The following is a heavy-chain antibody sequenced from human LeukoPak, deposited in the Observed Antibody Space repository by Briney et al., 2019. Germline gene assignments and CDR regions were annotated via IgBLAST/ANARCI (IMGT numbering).Heavy chain of an antibody. D-gene: IGHD2-21*01. V-gene: IGHV3-74*01. J-gene: IGHJ4*02. CDR1: GFTFTSYW. CDR2: IHSDGTST. Sequence: PGGSLRLSCAASGFTFTSYWMHWVRQVPGKGLVRVSRIHSDGTSTNYADSVKGRFTISRDNAKNTLYLQMNSLRVEDTAVYYCARGYSVRGDYWGQGTLVTVSS. CDR3: ARGYSVRGDY.